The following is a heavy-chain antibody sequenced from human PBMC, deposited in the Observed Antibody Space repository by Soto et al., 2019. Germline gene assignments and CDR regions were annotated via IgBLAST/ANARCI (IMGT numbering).Heavy chain of an antibody. V-gene: IGHV1-3*05. J-gene: IGHJ4*02. CDR3: ARAVAVPADFDY. Sequence: QVQLVQSGAEEKKPGASVKVSCKASGYTFTGYAMHWVRQAPGQRLEWMGWINAGNGNTKYSQKFQVRVTMTRDTSASTAYMELRSLRSEDTAVYYCARAVAVPADFDYWGQGTLVTVSS. D-gene: IGHD6-19*01. CDR2: INAGNGNT. CDR1: GYTFTGYA.